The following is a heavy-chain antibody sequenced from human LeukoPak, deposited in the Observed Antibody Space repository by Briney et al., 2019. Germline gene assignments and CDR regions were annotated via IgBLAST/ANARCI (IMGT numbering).Heavy chain of an antibody. J-gene: IGHJ4*02. CDR3: ARDPACSSTSCSDY. CDR2: ISSSGSTI. D-gene: IGHD2-2*01. CDR1: GFTVSSNY. Sequence: GGSLRLSCAASGFTVSSNYMSWVRQAPGKGLEWVSYISSSGSTIYYADSVKGRFTISRDNAKNSLYLQMNSLRAEDTAVYYCARDPACSSTSCSDYWGQGTLVTVSS. V-gene: IGHV3-11*04.